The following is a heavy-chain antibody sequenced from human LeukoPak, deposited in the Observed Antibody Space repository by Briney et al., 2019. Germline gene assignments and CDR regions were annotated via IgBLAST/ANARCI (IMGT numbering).Heavy chain of an antibody. D-gene: IGHD3-22*01. J-gene: IGHJ3*02. V-gene: IGHV5-51*01. CDR2: IYPGDSDT. CDR1: GYSFTSYW. CDR3: ASPSYYDSSGYNDAFDI. Sequence: GESLKISCKGSGYSFTSYWIGWVRQMPGKVLEWMGIIYPGDSDTRYSPSFQGQVTISADKSISTAYLQWSSLKASDTAMYYCASPSYYDSSGYNDAFDIWGQGTMVTVSS.